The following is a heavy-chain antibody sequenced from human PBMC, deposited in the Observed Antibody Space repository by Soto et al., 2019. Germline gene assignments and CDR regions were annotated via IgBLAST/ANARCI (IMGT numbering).Heavy chain of an antibody. CDR2: IFPDGST. Sequence: AGGSLRLSCTVSGFTVSTNYMNWVTQAPGKGLEWVSVIFPDGSTYYTDSVRDRFTISRDNSKNTVYLQMNSLRAEDTAVYFCARRALPHAFVDYWGQGTLVTVSS. CDR1: GFTVSTNY. V-gene: IGHV3-66*01. D-gene: IGHD2-15*01. J-gene: IGHJ4*02. CDR3: ARRALPHAFVDY.